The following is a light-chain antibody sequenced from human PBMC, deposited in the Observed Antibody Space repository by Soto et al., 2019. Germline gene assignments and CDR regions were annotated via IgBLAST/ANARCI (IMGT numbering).Light chain of an antibody. CDR3: RQRTNWPLT. Sequence: EIVLTQSPATLSLSPGERATLSCRTSQSVSSYLAWYQQKPGQPPRLLIYDASNRATGIPARFSGSGSGTDFSLTISSLEPEDFAVYYCRQRTNWPLTFGGGTAVEIQ. CDR2: DAS. J-gene: IGKJ4*01. CDR1: QSVSSY. V-gene: IGKV3-11*01.